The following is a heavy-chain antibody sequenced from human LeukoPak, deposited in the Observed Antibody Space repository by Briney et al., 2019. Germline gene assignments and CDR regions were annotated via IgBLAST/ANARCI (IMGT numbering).Heavy chain of an antibody. V-gene: IGHV3-30*04. CDR2: ISYDGSNK. Sequence: GGSLRLSCAASGFTFSSYAMHWVRQAPGKGLGWEAVISYDGSNKYYGDSVKGRFTISRDNSKNTLYLQMNSLRAEDTAVYYCARMGSGWYLVYWGQGTLVTVSS. D-gene: IGHD6-19*01. CDR3: ARMGSGWYLVY. J-gene: IGHJ4*02. CDR1: GFTFSSYA.